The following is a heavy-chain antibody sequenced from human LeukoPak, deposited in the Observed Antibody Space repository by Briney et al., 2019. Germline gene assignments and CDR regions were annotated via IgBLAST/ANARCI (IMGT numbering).Heavy chain of an antibody. CDR3: ARSRFYFDY. CDR2: IKPDGSVK. V-gene: IGHV3-7*01. CDR1: GFTFSTYW. Sequence: PGGSLRLSCAASGFTFSTYWMGWVRQAPGKGLEWVAKIKPDGSVKDHVDSVKGRFTISRDNAKNSLYLQLNSLRAEDTAVYYCARSRFYFDYWGQGTLVTVSS. J-gene: IGHJ4*02.